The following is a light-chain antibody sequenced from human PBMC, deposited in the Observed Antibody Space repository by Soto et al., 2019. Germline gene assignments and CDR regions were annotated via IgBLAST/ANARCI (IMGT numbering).Light chain of an antibody. J-gene: IGKJ1*01. Sequence: EIVLTQSPATLSLSPGERATLSCRASQSVSSYLAWYQQKPGQAPRLLIYGASTRATGIPARFSGSGSGTEFTLTISSLQPEDLATYYCQHYSAFSVTFGQGTKVDIK. CDR1: QSVSSY. CDR3: QHYSAFSVT. CDR2: GAS. V-gene: IGKV3-15*01.